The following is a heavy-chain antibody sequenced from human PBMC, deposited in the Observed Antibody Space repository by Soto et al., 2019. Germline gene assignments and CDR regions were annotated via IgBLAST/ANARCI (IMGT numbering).Heavy chain of an antibody. Sequence: GGSLRLSCAASGFTFSDYYMSWIRQAPGKGLEWVSYISSSGSTIYYADSGKGRFTISRDNAKNSLYLQMNSLRAEDTAVYYCAGGRYCSGGSCYSVAFDIWGQGTMVTVSS. J-gene: IGHJ3*02. CDR1: GFTFSDYY. D-gene: IGHD2-15*01. CDR2: ISSSGSTI. V-gene: IGHV3-11*01. CDR3: AGGRYCSGGSCYSVAFDI.